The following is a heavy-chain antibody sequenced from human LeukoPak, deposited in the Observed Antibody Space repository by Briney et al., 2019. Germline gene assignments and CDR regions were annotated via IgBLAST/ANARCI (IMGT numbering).Heavy chain of an antibody. CDR2: IYTSGST. J-gene: IGHJ4*02. CDR3: ARMGEQWLNFDY. Sequence: SETLSLTCTVSGGSISSYYWSWIRQPAGKGLEWIRRIYTSGSTNYNPSLKSRVTMSVDTSKNQFSLKLSSVTAADTAVYYCARMGEQWLNFDYWGQGTLVTVSS. CDR1: GGSISSYY. V-gene: IGHV4-4*07. D-gene: IGHD6-19*01.